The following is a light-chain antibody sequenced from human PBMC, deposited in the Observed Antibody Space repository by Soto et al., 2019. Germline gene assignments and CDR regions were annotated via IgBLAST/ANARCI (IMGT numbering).Light chain of an antibody. CDR2: STS. V-gene: IGKV3-20*01. CDR1: QSIATPY. CDR3: QLYTSLPIT. J-gene: IGKJ5*01. Sequence: EVVLTQSPGTLSLSPGDRVTLSCKASQSIATPYLAWYQQTFGQAPRLLISSTSKRAPDIPDRFSGAGSGTDFTLTISRLESEDSGIYYCQLYTSLPITFGQGTRLVI.